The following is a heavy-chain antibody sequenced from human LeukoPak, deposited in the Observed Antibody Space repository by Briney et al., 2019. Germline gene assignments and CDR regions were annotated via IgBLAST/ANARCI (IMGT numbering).Heavy chain of an antibody. CDR1: GYTFTGYG. J-gene: IGHJ5*02. D-gene: IGHD1-7*01. Sequence: ASVKVSCKASGYTFTGYGISWVRQAPGQGLEWMGWISAYNGNTNYAQKLQGRVTMTTDTSTSTAYMELRSLRSDDTAVYYCARTSHNWNYGNWFDPWGQGTLVTVSS. V-gene: IGHV1-18*01. CDR3: ARTSHNWNYGNWFDP. CDR2: ISAYNGNT.